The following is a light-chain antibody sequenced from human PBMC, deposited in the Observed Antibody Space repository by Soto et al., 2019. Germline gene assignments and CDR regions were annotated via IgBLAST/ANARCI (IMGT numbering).Light chain of an antibody. J-gene: IGKJ5*01. CDR3: QHRSVWPIT. Sequence: EIVLTKTPATLSLSPGERATLSCRAGQNIGTSLVWSQLKPGQSPRLLIYDASQSATGVPAKTSGSGSETDFTLTIRSLEPEDFAVYYCQHRSVWPITFGQGTRLEI. CDR2: DAS. CDR1: QNIGTS. V-gene: IGKV3-11*01.